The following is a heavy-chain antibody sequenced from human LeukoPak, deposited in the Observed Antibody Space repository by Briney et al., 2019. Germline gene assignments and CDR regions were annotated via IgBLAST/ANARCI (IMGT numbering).Heavy chain of an antibody. CDR1: GYTFTSYD. V-gene: IGHV1-8*01. CDR3: ARASRWIAAPGRGYYYYMDV. CDR2: MNPNSGNT. J-gene: IGHJ6*03. Sequence: ASVKVSCKASGYTFTSYDINWVRQATGQGLEWMGWMNPNSGNTGYAQKFQGRVTMTRNTSISTAYMELSSLRSEDTAVYYCARASRWIAAPGRGYYYYMDVWGKGTTVTVSS. D-gene: IGHD6-13*01.